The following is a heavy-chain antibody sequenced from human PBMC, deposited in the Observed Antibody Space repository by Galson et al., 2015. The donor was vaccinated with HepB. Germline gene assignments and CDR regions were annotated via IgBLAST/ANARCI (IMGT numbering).Heavy chain of an antibody. CDR2: IYYSGST. CDR1: GGSISSSSYY. Sequence: LSLTCTVSGGSISSSSYYWGWIRQPPGKGLEWIASIYYSGSTYYNPSLKSRVTIAVDTSKNQFSLKLSSVTAADTAVYYCARRAAATNWFDPWGQGTLVTVSS. CDR3: ARRAAATNWFDP. V-gene: IGHV4-39*01. J-gene: IGHJ5*02. D-gene: IGHD6-13*01.